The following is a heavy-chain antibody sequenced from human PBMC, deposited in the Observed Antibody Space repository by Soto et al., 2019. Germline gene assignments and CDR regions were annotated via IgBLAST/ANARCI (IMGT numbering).Heavy chain of an antibody. D-gene: IGHD2-21*02. CDR3: ARDDYCGGDCYDAFDI. Sequence: EVQLVESGGGLVQPGGSLRLSCAASGFTFSSYSMNWVRQAPGKGLEWVSYISSSSSTIYYADSVKGRFTISRDNAKNSLYLQMNSLGDEDTAVYYCARDDYCGGDCYDAFDIWGQGTMVTVSS. CDR1: GFTFSSYS. J-gene: IGHJ3*02. V-gene: IGHV3-48*02. CDR2: ISSSSSTI.